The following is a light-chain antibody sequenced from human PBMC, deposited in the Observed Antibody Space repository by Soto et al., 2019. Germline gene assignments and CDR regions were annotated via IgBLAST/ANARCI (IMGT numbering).Light chain of an antibody. CDR1: QSFSSW. V-gene: IGKV1-5*01. J-gene: IGKJ1*01. Sequence: DIERTQSPSTLSASVGDRVTITCRASQSFSSWLAWYQQKPGKAPMLLIYKASSLASGVPARFSGSGSGTEFTLTISSLQSDDFATYYCHQYNSYPRAFGQGTKVEIK. CDR2: KAS. CDR3: HQYNSYPRA.